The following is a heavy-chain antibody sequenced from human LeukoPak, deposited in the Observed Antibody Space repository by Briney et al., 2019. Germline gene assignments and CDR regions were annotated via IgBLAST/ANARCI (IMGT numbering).Heavy chain of an antibody. CDR2: IKQDGSEK. D-gene: IGHD3-22*01. Sequence: PGGSLRLSCAASGFTFSTYVMSWVRQAPGKGLEWVANIKQDGSEKYYVDSVTGRFTISRDNAENSLYLQMNSLRAEDTAVYYCARDLGQYYDTSDNWFDPWGQGTLVTVSS. CDR3: ARDLGQYYDTSDNWFDP. CDR1: GFTFSTYV. J-gene: IGHJ5*02. V-gene: IGHV3-7*01.